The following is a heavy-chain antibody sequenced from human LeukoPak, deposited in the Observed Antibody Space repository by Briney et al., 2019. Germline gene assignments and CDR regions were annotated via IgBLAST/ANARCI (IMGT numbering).Heavy chain of an antibody. J-gene: IGHJ4*02. Sequence: GASVKVSCKSSGYTFTGYYIHWVRQAPGQGLEWMGWINPNSDGTNYAQKFQGRVTMTRDTSISTAYMELSRLRSDDTAVYYCARDSGERGSGSYLIAYWGQGTLVTVSS. CDR2: INPNSDGT. CDR3: ARDSGERGSGSYLIAY. D-gene: IGHD3-10*01. V-gene: IGHV1-2*02. CDR1: GYTFTGYY.